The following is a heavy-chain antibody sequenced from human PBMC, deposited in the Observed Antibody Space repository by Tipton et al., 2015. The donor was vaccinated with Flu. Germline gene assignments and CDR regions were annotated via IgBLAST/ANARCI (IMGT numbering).Heavy chain of an antibody. CDR2: IYYSGST. V-gene: IGHV4-31*01. CDR3: ARGPEAYDDFWSGYYKGFYFDY. CDR1: GGSISSGGYY. Sequence: TLSLTCTVSGGSISSGGYYWSWIRQHPGKGLEWIGYIYYSGSTYYNPSLKSLVTISVDTSKNQFSLKLSSVTAADTAVYYCARGPEAYDDFWSGYYKGFYFDYWGQGTLVTVSS. D-gene: IGHD3-3*01. J-gene: IGHJ4*02.